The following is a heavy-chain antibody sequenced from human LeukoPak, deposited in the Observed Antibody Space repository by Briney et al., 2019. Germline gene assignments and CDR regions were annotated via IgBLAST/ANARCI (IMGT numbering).Heavy chain of an antibody. CDR2: IIPSFGTA. CDR1: GGTLSNYA. J-gene: IGHJ4*02. Sequence: ASVKVSCKTSGGTLSNYAISWVRQAPGQGLEWMGGIIPSFGTANYAQKFQGRVTITADESTSTAYMELSSLRSEDTAVYYCARGYEPYNWNSIFDHYLDYWGQGTLVTVSS. D-gene: IGHD1-20*01. CDR3: ARGYEPYNWNSIFDHYLDY. V-gene: IGHV1-69*13.